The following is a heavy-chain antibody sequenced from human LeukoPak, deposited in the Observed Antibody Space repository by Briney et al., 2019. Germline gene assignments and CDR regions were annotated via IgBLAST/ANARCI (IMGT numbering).Heavy chain of an antibody. CDR2: ISYSEST. CDR3: ARHVGTALYGQYYFDY. CDR1: GGSISSGTYY. J-gene: IGHJ4*02. D-gene: IGHD4-17*01. V-gene: IGHV4-39*01. Sequence: SETLSLTCTVSGGSISSGTYYWGWIRQPPGKALEWIGSISYSESTYYSPSLKSRVTISLHTSKNHFSLKLNSVTAADTAVYYCARHVGTALYGQYYFDYWGQGTLVTVSS.